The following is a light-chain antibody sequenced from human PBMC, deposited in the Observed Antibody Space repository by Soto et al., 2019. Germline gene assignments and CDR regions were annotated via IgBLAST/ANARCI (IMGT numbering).Light chain of an antibody. V-gene: IGKV3-20*01. Sequence: ENVLAPSPGPLSFSPGERAPLSLRASQCVSGNFLAWYQEKPGQAPRLLIYGASSRATGIPDRFSGSGSGTDFTLTISRLEPEDFAVYYCRQYGRSLGFAFGGGTKVDIK. CDR1: QCVSGNF. J-gene: IGKJ4*01. CDR3: RQYGRSLGFA. CDR2: GAS.